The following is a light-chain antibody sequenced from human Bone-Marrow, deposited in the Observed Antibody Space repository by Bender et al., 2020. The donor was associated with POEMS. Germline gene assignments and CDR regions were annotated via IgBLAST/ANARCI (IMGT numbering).Light chain of an antibody. Sequence: SYELTQPPSVSVSPGQTARITCSGDILAKRYVHWYQQKPGQAPFLLMYKDTERPSVIPERFSGSSSGTTVTLIISGVRAEDEADYYCQSSGDTVRVFGGGTKLTVL. CDR2: KDT. CDR3: QSSGDTVRV. V-gene: IGLV3-25*03. J-gene: IGLJ3*02. CDR1: ILAKRY.